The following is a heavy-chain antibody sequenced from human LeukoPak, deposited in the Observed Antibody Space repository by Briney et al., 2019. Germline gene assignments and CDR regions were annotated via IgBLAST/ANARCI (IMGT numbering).Heavy chain of an antibody. D-gene: IGHD3-10*01. CDR2: ISPSGDIT. V-gene: IGHV3-23*01. Sequence: GGSLRLSCAASGFTVSSNYMNWVRQAPGKGLEWVSGISPSGDITYYADSVKGRFTISRDNSKNTVYLQMNSLRAEDTAVYYCVRWYGGSGLENYYYYMDVWGKGTTVTISS. CDR3: VRWYGGSGLENYYYYMDV. J-gene: IGHJ6*03. CDR1: GFTVSSNY.